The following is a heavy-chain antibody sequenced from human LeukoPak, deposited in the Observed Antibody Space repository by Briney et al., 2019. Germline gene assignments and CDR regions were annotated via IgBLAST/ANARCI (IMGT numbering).Heavy chain of an antibody. CDR3: AKDPGSSGWYGACFDY. V-gene: IGHV3-23*01. CDR1: GFTFSSYA. Sequence: PGGSLRLSCAASGFTFSSYAISWVRQAPGKGLEWVSAISGSGGSTYYADSVKGRFTISRDNSKNTLYLQMNSLRAEDTAVYYCAKDPGSSGWYGACFDYWGQGTLVTVSS. D-gene: IGHD6-19*01. J-gene: IGHJ4*02. CDR2: ISGSGGST.